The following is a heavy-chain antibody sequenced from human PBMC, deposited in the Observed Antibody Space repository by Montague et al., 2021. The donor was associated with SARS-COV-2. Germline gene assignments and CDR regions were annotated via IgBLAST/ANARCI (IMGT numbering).Heavy chain of an antibody. D-gene: IGHD5-12*01. CDR2: INYSGIT. CDR1: GGSISTYY. Sequence: SETLSLTCTVSGGSISTYYWSWIRQPPGKGLEWIAYINYSGITNHNSSRKSRVSVSLDTSKNHFSLNLKSVTAADTAVYYCARSGWLTRGFDSWGQGTLVFVSS. J-gene: IGHJ4*02. CDR3: ARSGWLTRGFDS. V-gene: IGHV4-59*01.